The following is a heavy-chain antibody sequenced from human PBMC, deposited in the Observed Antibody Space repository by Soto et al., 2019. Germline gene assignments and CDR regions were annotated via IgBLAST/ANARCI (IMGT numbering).Heavy chain of an antibody. J-gene: IGHJ3*02. V-gene: IGHV3-23*01. D-gene: IGHD3-16*01. CDR1: GFTFSSYA. CDR3: AKDSRPTWDYIWGSYTAKDDAFDI. Sequence: GGSLRLSCAASGFTFSSYAMSWVRQAPGKGLEWVSAISGSGGSTYYADSVKGRFTISRDNSKNTLYLQMNSLRAEDTAVYYCAKDSRPTWDYIWGSYTAKDDAFDIWGQGTMVTVSS. CDR2: ISGSGGST.